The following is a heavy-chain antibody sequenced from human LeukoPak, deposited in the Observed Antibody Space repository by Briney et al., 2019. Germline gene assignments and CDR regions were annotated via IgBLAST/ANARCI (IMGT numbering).Heavy chain of an antibody. CDR1: GGSISSYY. V-gene: IGHV4-59*12. CDR2: IYYSGST. CDR3: ARDKQQWLVGNWFDP. D-gene: IGHD6-19*01. Sequence: KSSETLSLTCTVSGGSISSYYWSWIRQPPGKGLEWIGYIYYSGSTNYNPSLKSRVTISVDTSKNQFSLKLSSVTAADTAVYYCARDKQQWLVGNWFDPWGQGTLVTVSS. J-gene: IGHJ5*02.